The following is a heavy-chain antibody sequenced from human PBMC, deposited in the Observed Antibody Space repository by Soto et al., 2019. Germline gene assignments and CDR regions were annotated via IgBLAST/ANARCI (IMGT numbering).Heavy chain of an antibody. CDR3: AKDDAPAAPSTLDN. V-gene: IGHV3-53*01. J-gene: IGHJ4*02. CDR1: GFSVSSSY. Sequence: GGSLRLSCIASGFSVSSSYMSWVRQGPGKGLEWVSIIYSGGTTYYADSVKGRFTISRDTSRNTVFLQMNSLRGEDAAVYYCAKDDAPAAPSTLDNWGRGTLVTVSS. D-gene: IGHD2-2*01. CDR2: IYSGGTT.